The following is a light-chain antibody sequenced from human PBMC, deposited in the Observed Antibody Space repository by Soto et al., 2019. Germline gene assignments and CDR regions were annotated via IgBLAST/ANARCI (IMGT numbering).Light chain of an antibody. CDR3: QQYDTYWT. Sequence: DIQMTQSPSTLSASVGDRVTITCRASQSINSWLAWYQQKPGKAPKLLIYKASSLESGVPSRFSGSGSGTEFTLTISSLQPDDFATYYCQQYDTYWTLGQGTKVDIK. V-gene: IGKV1-5*03. CDR1: QSINSW. J-gene: IGKJ1*01. CDR2: KAS.